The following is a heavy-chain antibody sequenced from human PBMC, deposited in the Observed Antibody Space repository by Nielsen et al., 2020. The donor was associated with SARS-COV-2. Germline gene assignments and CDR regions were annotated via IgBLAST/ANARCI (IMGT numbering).Heavy chain of an antibody. CDR3: ARGSYYYDSSGLDI. CDR1: GFTFSSYG. CDR2: IWCDGSNK. Sequence: GESLKISCAASGFTFSSYGMHWVRQAPGKGLEWVAVIWCDGSNKYYADSVKGRFTISRDNSKNTLYLQMNSLRAEDTAVYYCARGSYYYDSSGLDIWGQGTMVTVSS. D-gene: IGHD3-22*01. V-gene: IGHV3-33*01. J-gene: IGHJ3*02.